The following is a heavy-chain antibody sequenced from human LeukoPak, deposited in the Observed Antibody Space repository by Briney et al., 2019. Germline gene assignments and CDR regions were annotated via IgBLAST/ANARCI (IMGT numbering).Heavy chain of an antibody. Sequence: GGSLRLSCAASGFTFSSYAMSWVRQAPGKGLEWVSGIRGNGVTTYYADSVKGRFTISRDNSKNTLYLQMSSLGAEDTAVYFCAKDDAWGRYQDWGQGTLVTVSS. CDR3: AKDDAWGRYQD. CDR1: GFTFSSYA. D-gene: IGHD3-16*01. J-gene: IGHJ1*01. CDR2: IRGNGVTT. V-gene: IGHV3-23*01.